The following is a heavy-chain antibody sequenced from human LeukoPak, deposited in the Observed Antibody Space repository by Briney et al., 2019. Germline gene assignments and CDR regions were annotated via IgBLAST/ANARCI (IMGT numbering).Heavy chain of an antibody. CDR2: ISSSSSYI. CDR3: ARAPDDDYGDYANFDY. D-gene: IGHD4-17*01. Sequence: GGSLRLSCAASGFTFSSYSMNWVRQAPGKGLEWVSSISSSSSYIYYADSVKGRFTISRDNAKNSLYLQMNSLRAEDTAVYYCARAPDDDYGDYANFDYWGQGTLVTVSS. J-gene: IGHJ4*02. V-gene: IGHV3-21*01. CDR1: GFTFSSYS.